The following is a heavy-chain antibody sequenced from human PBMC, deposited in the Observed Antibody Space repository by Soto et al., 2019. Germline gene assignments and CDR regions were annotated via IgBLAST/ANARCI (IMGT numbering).Heavy chain of an antibody. CDR2: ISAYNGNT. CDR1: GYTFTSYG. J-gene: IGHJ5*02. D-gene: IGHD3-3*01. Sequence: GASVKVSCKASGYTFTSYGISWVRQAPGQGLEWMGWISAYNGNTNYAQKLQGRVTMTTDTSTSTAYMELRSLRSDDTAVYYCARDPDDFWSGYPNWFDPWGQGTLVTVSS. CDR3: ARDPDDFWSGYPNWFDP. V-gene: IGHV1-18*01.